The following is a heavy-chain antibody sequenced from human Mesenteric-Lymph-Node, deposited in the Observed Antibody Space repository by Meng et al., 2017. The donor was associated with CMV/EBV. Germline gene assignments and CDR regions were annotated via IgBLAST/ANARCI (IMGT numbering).Heavy chain of an antibody. CDR1: AGSMSGYY. Sequence: SETLSLTCSVSAGSMSGYYWSWIRQPPEKGLEWIGYIYYSGGTNYSPSFKSRVTISIDTSKNQFSLKVSSVTAADTAVYYCARVSSNWDYWGQGTLVTVSS. CDR3: ARVSSNWDY. J-gene: IGHJ4*02. D-gene: IGHD6-13*01. CDR2: IYYSGGT. V-gene: IGHV4-59*12.